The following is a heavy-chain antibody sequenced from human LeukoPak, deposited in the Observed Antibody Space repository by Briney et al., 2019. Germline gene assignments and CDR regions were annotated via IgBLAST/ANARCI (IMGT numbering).Heavy chain of an antibody. CDR1: GGSISNYY. CDR3: ARIDRAVAGTIDY. D-gene: IGHD6-19*01. J-gene: IGHJ4*02. V-gene: IGHV4-59*08. Sequence: SETLSLTCTVSGGSISNYYWSWIRQPPGKGLEWIGYIFYSGNTNYNPSLKSRVTMSVDTSKNQFSLKLSSVTAADTAVYYCARIDRAVAGTIDYWGQGTLVTVSS. CDR2: IFYSGNT.